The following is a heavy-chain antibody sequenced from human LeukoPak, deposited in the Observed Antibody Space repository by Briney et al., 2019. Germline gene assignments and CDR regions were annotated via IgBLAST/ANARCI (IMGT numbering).Heavy chain of an antibody. CDR3: ARAGYCSGGSCYGMDV. Sequence: GRSLRLSCAPSGFTFSSYGMHWVRQAPGKGLEWVALMWYDGSNTYYADSVKGRFTISRDNSKNALYLQMNSLRAEDTAVYYCARAGYCSGGSCYGMDVWGQGTTVTVSS. CDR2: MWYDGSNT. V-gene: IGHV3-33*01. CDR1: GFTFSSYG. J-gene: IGHJ6*02. D-gene: IGHD2-15*01.